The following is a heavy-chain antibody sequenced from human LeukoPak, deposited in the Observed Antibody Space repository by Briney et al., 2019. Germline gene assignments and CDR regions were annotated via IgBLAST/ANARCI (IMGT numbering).Heavy chain of an antibody. D-gene: IGHD3-10*01. V-gene: IGHV4-34*01. CDR2: IYHSGST. Sequence: PSETLSLTCAAYGGSFSGYYWSWLRQPPGQGLEWIGYIYHSGSTHYNLSLKSQVTIPLDCANIQFSLKLSSVTAAHTAFYYCARRENPDYYDSGNYKPTRYFQYWGQGTLVSVSS. J-gene: IGHJ1*01. CDR3: ARRENPDYYDSGNYKPTRYFQY. CDR1: GGSFSGYY.